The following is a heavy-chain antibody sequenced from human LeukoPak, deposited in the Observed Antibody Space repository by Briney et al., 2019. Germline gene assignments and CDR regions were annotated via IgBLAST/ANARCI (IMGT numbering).Heavy chain of an antibody. V-gene: IGHV4-59*08. Sequence: SETLSLTCTVSGGSISSYYWSWIRQPPGKGLEWIGYIYYSGSTNYNPSLKSRVTMSVDTSKNQFSLKLSSVTAADTAVYYCARGLPEGTVTYFDYWGQGTLVTVSS. CDR2: IYYSGST. J-gene: IGHJ4*02. CDR3: ARGLPEGTVTYFDY. D-gene: IGHD4-11*01. CDR1: GGSISSYY.